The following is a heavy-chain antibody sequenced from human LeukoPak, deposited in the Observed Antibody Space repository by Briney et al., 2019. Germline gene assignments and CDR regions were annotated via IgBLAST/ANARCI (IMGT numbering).Heavy chain of an antibody. CDR2: ISSSSSII. J-gene: IGHJ4*02. CDR1: RFTFNSYS. V-gene: IGHV3-48*04. D-gene: IGHD3-22*01. Sequence: PGGSLRLSCAASRFTFNSYSMNWVRQAPGKGLEWVSYISSSSSIIYYADSVKGRFTISRDNAKNSVYLQMNSLRAEATAVYYCARARDSSGYYYGYWGQGTLVTVSS. CDR3: ARARDSSGYYYGY.